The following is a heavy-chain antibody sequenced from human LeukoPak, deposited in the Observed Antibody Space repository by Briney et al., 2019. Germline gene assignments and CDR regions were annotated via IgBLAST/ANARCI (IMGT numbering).Heavy chain of an antibody. D-gene: IGHD2-8*01. CDR3: ARGADGVSSNPRGWFDP. Sequence: SETLSLTCAVYGGSFSGYYWSWIRQPPGKGLEWIGEINHSGSTNYNPSLKSRVTISVGTSKNQFSLKLSPVTAADTAVYSCARGADGVSSNPRGWFDPWGQGTLVTVSS. J-gene: IGHJ5*02. CDR1: GGSFSGYY. V-gene: IGHV4-34*01. CDR2: INHSGST.